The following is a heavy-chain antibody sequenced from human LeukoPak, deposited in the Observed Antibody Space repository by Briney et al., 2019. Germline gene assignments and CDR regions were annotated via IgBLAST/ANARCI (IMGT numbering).Heavy chain of an antibody. V-gene: IGHV3-48*04. J-gene: IGHJ4*02. D-gene: IGHD6-13*01. CDR2: ISSSSSTI. Sequence: GGSLRLSCAASGFTFSSYNMNWVRQAPGKGLEWVSYISSSSSTIYYADSVKGRFTISRDNAKNSLYLQMNSLRAEDTAVYYCARAASIAAARRFDYWGQGTLVTVSS. CDR3: ARAASIAAARRFDY. CDR1: GFTFSSYN.